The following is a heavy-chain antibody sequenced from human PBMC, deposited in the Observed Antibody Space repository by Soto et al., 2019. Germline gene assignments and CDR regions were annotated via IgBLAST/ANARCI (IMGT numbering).Heavy chain of an antibody. CDR2: VIPLFDTA. Sequence: QVQVVQSGAEVKKPGSSVKVSCKVSGGIFTNNAISWVRQAPGQGLEWLGGVIPLFDTAYYAQIFRGRLRISADGATTTAYMELSGLTSADTAVYFCATGLRVDFGFWGQGALVTVSS. J-gene: IGHJ4*02. CDR3: ATGLRVDFGF. D-gene: IGHD1-1*01. CDR1: GGIFTNNA. V-gene: IGHV1-69*01.